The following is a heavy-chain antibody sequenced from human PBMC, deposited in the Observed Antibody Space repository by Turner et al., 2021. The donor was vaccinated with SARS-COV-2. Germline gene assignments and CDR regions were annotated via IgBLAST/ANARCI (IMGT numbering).Heavy chain of an antibody. CDR3: ARGYSGDYYFFDY. D-gene: IGHD1-26*01. V-gene: IGHV3-30-3*01. CDR1: GFPFNIYA. CDR2: ISYIGNND. Sequence: QAQLVEPGGGVVQPGRFLRLSCADPGFPFNIYATLWVRQAPGKRLEWVALISYIGNNDYYAGSVKGGFTISRDNSKNALYLQMNSLRAEDTAVYYCARGYSGDYYFFDYWGQGTLVTVSS. J-gene: IGHJ4*02.